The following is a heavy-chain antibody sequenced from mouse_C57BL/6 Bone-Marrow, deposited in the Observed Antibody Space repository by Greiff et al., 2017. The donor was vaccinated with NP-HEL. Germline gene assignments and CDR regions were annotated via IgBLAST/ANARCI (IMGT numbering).Heavy chain of an antibody. CDR2: IDPETGGT. D-gene: IGHD4-1*01. J-gene: IGHJ2*01. V-gene: IGHV1-15*01. Sequence: VQLQQSGAELVRPGASVTLSCKASGYTFTDYEMHWVKQTPVHGLEWIGAIDPETGGTAYNQKFKGKAILTADKSSSTAYMELRSLTSEDSAVYYCTRGGNWVDYWGQGTTLTVSS. CDR3: TRGGNWVDY. CDR1: GYTFTDYE.